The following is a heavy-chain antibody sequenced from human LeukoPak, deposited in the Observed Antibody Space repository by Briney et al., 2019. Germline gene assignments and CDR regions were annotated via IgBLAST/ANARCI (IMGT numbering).Heavy chain of an antibody. CDR2: IIPIFGTA. CDR3: ARDREYCSSTSCSTYYYYYMDV. V-gene: IGHV1-69*05. Sequence: SVKVSFKASGGTFSSYAISWVRQAPGQGLEWMGGIIPIFGTANYAQKFQGRVTITTDESTSTAYMELSSLRSEDTAVYYCARDREYCSSTSCSTYYYYYMDVWGKGTTVTVSS. J-gene: IGHJ6*03. CDR1: GGTFSSYA. D-gene: IGHD2-2*01.